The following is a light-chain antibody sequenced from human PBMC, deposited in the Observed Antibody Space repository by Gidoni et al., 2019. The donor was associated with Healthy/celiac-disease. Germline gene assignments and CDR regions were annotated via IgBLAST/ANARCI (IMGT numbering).Light chain of an antibody. CDR3: SSYAGSNNRYV. CDR2: EVS. CDR1: SSDVGGYNY. Sequence: QSALTQPPSASGSPGQSVTISCTGTSSDVGGYNYVSWYQQHPGKAPKLMIYEVSKRPSGVPDRFSGSKSGNTASLTVSGLQAEDEADYYCSSYAGSNNRYVFGTGTKVTLL. J-gene: IGLJ1*01. V-gene: IGLV2-8*01.